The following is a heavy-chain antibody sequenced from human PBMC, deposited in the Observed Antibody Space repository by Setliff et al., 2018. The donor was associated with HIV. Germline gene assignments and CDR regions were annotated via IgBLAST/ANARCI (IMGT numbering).Heavy chain of an antibody. J-gene: IGHJ5*02. V-gene: IGHV4-34*01. CDR2: INHSGST. CDR1: GGSFSGYY. Sequence: PPETLSLTCAVYGGSFSGYYWSWIRQPPGKGLEWIGEINHSGSTNYNPSLKSRVTISIDTSKNQFSLNLTSVTAADTAVYYCASRIYYYDSNNFLREEGFDPWGQGTLVTVSS. D-gene: IGHD3-22*01. CDR3: ASRIYYYDSNNFLREEGFDP.